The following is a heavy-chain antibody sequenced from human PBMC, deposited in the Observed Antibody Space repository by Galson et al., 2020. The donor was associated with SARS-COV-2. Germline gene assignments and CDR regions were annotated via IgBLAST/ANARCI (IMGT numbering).Heavy chain of an antibody. CDR1: GGSISSSSYY. D-gene: IGHD1-26*01. J-gene: IGHJ2*01. CDR2: INHSGRT. V-gene: IGHV4-39*07. Sequence: SETLSLTCIVSGGSISSSSYYWGWIRQPPGKGLEWFGSINHSGRTNYNPSVKSRVTISVDTSNNQFSLKLSSLTAADTAVYYCVSSWAGDWYFDLWGRGTLVTVSS. CDR3: VSSWAGDWYFDL.